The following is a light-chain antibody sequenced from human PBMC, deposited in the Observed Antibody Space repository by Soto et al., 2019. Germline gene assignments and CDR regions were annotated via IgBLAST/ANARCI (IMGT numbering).Light chain of an antibody. CDR1: SSNIGNNY. J-gene: IGLJ2*01. V-gene: IGLV1-51*01. CDR3: SSYKSGATLV. CDR2: DNN. Sequence: QSVLTQPPSVSAAPGQKVTISCSGSSSNIGNNYVSWYQQLPGTAPKLLIYDNNKRPSGIPDRFSGSKSGTSATLGITGLQTGDEADYYCSSYKSGATLVFGGGTKLTVL.